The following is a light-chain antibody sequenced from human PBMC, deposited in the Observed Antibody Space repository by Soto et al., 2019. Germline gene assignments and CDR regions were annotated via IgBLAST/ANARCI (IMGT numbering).Light chain of an antibody. Sequence: EIVLTQSPAALSLSPGERATLSYRASQGVSNYLAWYQQKPGQAPRLLIYDASKRATGIPARFSGSGYGTDFTLTISSLEPEDFAVYYCQQRSTWYTFGQGTKLEIK. CDR3: QQRSTWYT. CDR1: QGVSNY. CDR2: DAS. J-gene: IGKJ2*01. V-gene: IGKV3-11*01.